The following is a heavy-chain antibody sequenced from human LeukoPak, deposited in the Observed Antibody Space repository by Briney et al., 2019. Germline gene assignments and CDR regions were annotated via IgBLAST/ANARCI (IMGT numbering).Heavy chain of an antibody. J-gene: IGHJ4*02. D-gene: IGHD3-22*01. CDR1: GLTFDDYG. CDR3: ARVNYYYDSSGSYEFDY. Sequence: GGSLRLSCAASGLTFDDYGMSWVRQAPGKGLEWVSGINWNGGSTGYADSVKGRFTISRDNAKNSLYLQMNSLRAEDTALYYCARVNYYYDSSGSYEFDYWGQGTLVTVSS. CDR2: INWNGGST. V-gene: IGHV3-20*04.